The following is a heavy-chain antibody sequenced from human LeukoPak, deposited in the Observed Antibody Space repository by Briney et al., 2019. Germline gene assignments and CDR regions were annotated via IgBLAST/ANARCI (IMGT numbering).Heavy chain of an antibody. CDR2: IYHSGST. J-gene: IGHJ4*02. D-gene: IGHD1-1*01. CDR3: AREGGTEKDYYFDY. Sequence: PSETLSLTCAVYGGSFSGYYWSWIRQPPGKGLEWIGYIYHSGSTYYNPSLKSRVTISVDRSKNQFSLKLSSVTAADTAVYYCAREGGTEKDYYFDYWGQGTLVTVSS. V-gene: IGHV4-34*01. CDR1: GGSFSGYY.